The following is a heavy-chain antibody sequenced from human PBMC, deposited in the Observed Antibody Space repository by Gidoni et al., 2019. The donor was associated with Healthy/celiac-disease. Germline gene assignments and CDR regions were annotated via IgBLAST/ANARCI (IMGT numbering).Heavy chain of an antibody. CDR2: IYHSGST. CDR3: ARDRRQGYDILTGYYRLGGIDY. D-gene: IGHD3-9*01. V-gene: IGHV4-4*02. J-gene: IGHJ4*02. Sequence: QVQLQESGPGLVKPSGTLSLTCAVSGGSISSSNWWSWGRKPPGKGLEWIGEIYHSGSTNYNPSLKSRVTISVDKSKNQFSLKLSSVTAADTAVYYCARDRRQGYDILTGYYRLGGIDYWGQGTLVTVSS. CDR1: GGSISSSNW.